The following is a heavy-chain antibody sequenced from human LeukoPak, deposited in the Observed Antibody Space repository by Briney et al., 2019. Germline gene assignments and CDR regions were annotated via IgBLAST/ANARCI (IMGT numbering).Heavy chain of an antibody. CDR3: VKDVRYFDWSFDY. D-gene: IGHD3-9*01. V-gene: IGHV3-64D*06. CDR1: GFTFSGYA. Sequence: GGSLRLSCSASGFTFSGYAMHWVRQAPGKGLEYVSGISSDGGTTYDADSVKGRFTISRDNPKNTLYLQMSSLRAEDTAVYYCVKDVRYFDWSFDYWGQGTLVTVSS. J-gene: IGHJ4*02. CDR2: ISSDGGTT.